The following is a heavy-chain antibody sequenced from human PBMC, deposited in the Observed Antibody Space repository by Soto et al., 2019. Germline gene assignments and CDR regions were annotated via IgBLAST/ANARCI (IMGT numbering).Heavy chain of an antibody. V-gene: IGHV1-2*02. Sequence: GASVKVSCKASGDPFPSYYMHWVRQAPGQGLEWMGWINPNSGGTNYAQKFQGRVTMTTDTSTSTAYMELRSLRSDDTAVYYCARDHHPSSTFDDWGQGTLVTVSS. CDR1: GDPFPSYY. J-gene: IGHJ4*02. CDR2: INPNSGGT. CDR3: ARDHHPSSTFDD. D-gene: IGHD2-2*01.